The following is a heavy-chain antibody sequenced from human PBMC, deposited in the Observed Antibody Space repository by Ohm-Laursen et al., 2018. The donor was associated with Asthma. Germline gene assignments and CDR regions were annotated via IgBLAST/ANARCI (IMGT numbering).Heavy chain of an antibody. CDR2: IHYTGST. CDR3: ARVGDYFGSGMVYFDS. CDR1: GGSISSYY. V-gene: IGHV4-59*07. J-gene: IGHJ4*02. Sequence: SHTLSLTCSVSGGSISSYYWSWIRQPPGKGLVWIGYIHYTGSTNYNPSLKSRVTISVDTSKNQFSLKLSSVTAADTAVYYCARVGDYFGSGMVYFDSWGQGTLVTVSS. D-gene: IGHD3-10*01.